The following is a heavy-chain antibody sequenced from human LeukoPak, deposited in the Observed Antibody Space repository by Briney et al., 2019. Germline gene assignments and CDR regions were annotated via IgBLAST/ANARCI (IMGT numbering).Heavy chain of an antibody. CDR1: GGTFSSYA. V-gene: IGHV1-69*13. D-gene: IGHD6-13*01. CDR2: IIPIFGTA. J-gene: IGHJ3*02. CDR3: ARAAYGSKGKSAAFDI. Sequence: ASVKVSCKAPGGTFSSYAISWVRQAPGQGLEWMGGIIPIFGTANYAQKFQGRVTITADESTSTAYMELSSLRSEDTAVYYCARAAYGSKGKSAAFDIWGQGTMVTVSS.